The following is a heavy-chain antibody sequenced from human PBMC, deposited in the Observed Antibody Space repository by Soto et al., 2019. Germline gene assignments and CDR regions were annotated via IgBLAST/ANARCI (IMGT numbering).Heavy chain of an antibody. CDR2: IYPGDSDT. Sequence: GESPKISCKGSGYSFTSYWIGWVRQMPGKGLEWMGFIYPGDSDTRYSPSFQGQVTISADKSISTAYLQWSSLKASDTAMYYCARGGGLLWFGESQGPLDYWGQGTLVTVS. CDR3: ARGGGLLWFGESQGPLDY. CDR1: GYSFTSYW. V-gene: IGHV5-51*01. D-gene: IGHD3-10*01. J-gene: IGHJ4*02.